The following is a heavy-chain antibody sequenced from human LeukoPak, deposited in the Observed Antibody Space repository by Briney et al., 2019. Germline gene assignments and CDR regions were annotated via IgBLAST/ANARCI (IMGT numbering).Heavy chain of an antibody. V-gene: IGHV3-7*03. J-gene: IGHJ4*02. CDR1: GFMFSSNW. CDR3: AKEGRSLQTY. CDR2: IKEDGTET. Sequence: GGSLRLSCAASGFMFSSNWMSWVRLAPGKGLEWVANIKEDGTETYYVDSVKGRFTISRDNAKHSLYLQMDSLRVEDTAVYYCAKEGRSLQTYWGQGTLVTVSS. D-gene: IGHD5-24*01.